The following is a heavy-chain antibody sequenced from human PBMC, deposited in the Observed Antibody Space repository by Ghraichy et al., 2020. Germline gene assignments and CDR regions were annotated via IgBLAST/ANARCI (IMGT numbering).Heavy chain of an antibody. D-gene: IGHD2-21*02. CDR1: GYYIGTGYY. CDR2: IYHIGTT. V-gene: IGHV4-38-2*01. CDR3: ARGPAPRYGGDWHSYNWFDP. Sequence: ESLNISCAVSGYYIGTGYYWGWVRQSPGKGLEWIGSIYHIGTTHYNPSLNSRVTISLDTVNNQFSLNLQSVTAADTAVYYCARGPAPRYGGDWHSYNWFDPWGQGALVTVSS. J-gene: IGHJ5*02.